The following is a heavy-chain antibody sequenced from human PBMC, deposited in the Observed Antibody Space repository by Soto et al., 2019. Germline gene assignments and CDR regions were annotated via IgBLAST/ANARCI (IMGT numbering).Heavy chain of an antibody. D-gene: IGHD3-10*01. J-gene: IGHJ6*02. CDR3: ARSPNYYYYGFDV. V-gene: IGHV4-61*08. Sequence: PSETLSLTCTVSGGSVGSGAFFWSWLRQSPGKRPEWIAYIYYSGSTNYNPSLKSRATISVDTSKSQFSLTLTSVTAADAATYYCARSPNYYYYGFDVWGQGTTVTVSS. CDR1: GGSVGSGAFF. CDR2: IYYSGST.